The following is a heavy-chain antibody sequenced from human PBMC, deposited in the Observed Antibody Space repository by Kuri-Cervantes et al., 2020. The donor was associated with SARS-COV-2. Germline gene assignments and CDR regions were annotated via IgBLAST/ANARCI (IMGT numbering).Heavy chain of an antibody. CDR1: GFTFRSCW. V-gene: IGHV3-7*01. D-gene: IGHD6-19*01. Sequence: GESLKISCAASGFTFRSCWMSWVRQAPGKGLEWVANIKQDGSEKYYVDSVKGRFTISRDNAKNSLYLQMNSLRAEDTAVYYCARDQGWLDPWWFDPWGQGTLVTVSS. CDR2: IKQDGSEK. CDR3: ARDQGWLDPWWFDP. J-gene: IGHJ5*02.